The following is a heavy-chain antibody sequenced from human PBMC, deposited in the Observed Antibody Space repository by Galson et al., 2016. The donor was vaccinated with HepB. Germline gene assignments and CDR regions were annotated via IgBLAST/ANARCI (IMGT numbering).Heavy chain of an antibody. Sequence: SVKVSCKASGGTFNSYAISWVRQAPGQGLEWMGGIIALYGTANYAQKFQGRVTIIADESTSTAYMELSSLRSEDTAMYYCARVRDGYNSYFYYGMDVWGQGTTVTVSS. D-gene: IGHD5-24*01. J-gene: IGHJ6*02. V-gene: IGHV1-69*13. CDR2: IIALYGTA. CDR3: ARVRDGYNSYFYYGMDV. CDR1: GGTFNSYA.